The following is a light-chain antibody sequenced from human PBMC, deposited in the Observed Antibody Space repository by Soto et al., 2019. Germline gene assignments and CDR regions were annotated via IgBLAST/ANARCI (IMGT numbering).Light chain of an antibody. CDR1: QSITTY. J-gene: IGKJ1*01. CDR2: AAS. Sequence: DIQMTQSPFSLSASVGDRVTITCRASQSITTYLNWYQQKPGKAPNLLIYAASSLQSGVPSRFSGSGSGTDFTLTISSLQPEDFATYYCQQSYSTLGTFGQGTKVEIK. CDR3: QQSYSTLGT. V-gene: IGKV1-39*01.